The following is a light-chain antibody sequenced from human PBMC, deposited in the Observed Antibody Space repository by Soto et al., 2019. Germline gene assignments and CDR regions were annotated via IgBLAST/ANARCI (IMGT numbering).Light chain of an antibody. Sequence: IVLTQSPGTLSLSPGERATLSLRASQSVISYLAWYQQKPGQAPRVLIYDASSRATGIPDRLSGSGSGTEFTLTISRLEAEDFAVYYCQRYGSSPLFGQGTRLEIK. CDR3: QRYGSSPL. J-gene: IGKJ5*01. CDR1: QSVISY. V-gene: IGKV3-20*01. CDR2: DAS.